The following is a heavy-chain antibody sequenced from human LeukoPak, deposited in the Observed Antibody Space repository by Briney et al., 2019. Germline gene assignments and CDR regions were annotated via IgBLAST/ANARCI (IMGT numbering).Heavy chain of an antibody. CDR1: GYTFTSYD. D-gene: IGHD6-19*01. V-gene: IGHV1-8*01. CDR3: ARWIGSGWYGLVFDYYYYYGMDV. J-gene: IGHJ6*02. CDR2: MNPNSDNK. Sequence: ASVKVSCKASGYTFTSYDINWVRQAPGQGLEWMGWMNPNSDNKAYAQKFQGRVTMTRNTSISTAYMELSSLRSEDTAVYYCARWIGSGWYGLVFDYYYYYGMDVWGQGTTVTVSS.